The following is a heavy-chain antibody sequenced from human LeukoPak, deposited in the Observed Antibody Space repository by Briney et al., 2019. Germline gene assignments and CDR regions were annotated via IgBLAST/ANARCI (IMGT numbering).Heavy chain of an antibody. CDR1: GFTFSSYS. D-gene: IGHD2-15*01. CDR3: ARGGGFSNVGQYFQH. CDR2: ISSSSSTI. V-gene: IGHV3-48*04. Sequence: PPGGSLRLSCAASGFTFSSYSMNWVRQAPGKGLEWVSYISSSSSTIYYADSVKGRFTISRDNAKNSLYLQMNSLRAEDTAVYYCARGGGFSNVGQYFQHWGQGTLVTVSS. J-gene: IGHJ1*01.